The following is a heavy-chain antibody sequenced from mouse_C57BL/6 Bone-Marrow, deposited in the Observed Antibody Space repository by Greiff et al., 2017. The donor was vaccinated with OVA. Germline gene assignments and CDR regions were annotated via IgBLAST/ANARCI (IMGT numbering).Heavy chain of an antibody. V-gene: IGHV5-2*01. Sequence: EVMLVESGGGLVQPGESLKLSCESNEYEFPSHDMSWVRKTPEKRLELVAAINSDGGSTYYPDTMERRFIISRDNTKKTLYLQMSSLRSEDTALYYCARHGYYYGSSWDYAMDYWGQGTSVTVSS. CDR1: EYEFPSHD. D-gene: IGHD1-1*01. J-gene: IGHJ4*01. CDR2: INSDGGST. CDR3: ARHGYYYGSSWDYAMDY.